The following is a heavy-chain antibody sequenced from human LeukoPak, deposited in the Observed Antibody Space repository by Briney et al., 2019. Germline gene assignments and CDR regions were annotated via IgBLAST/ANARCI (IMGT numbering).Heavy chain of an antibody. D-gene: IGHD6-19*01. V-gene: IGHV3-23*01. Sequence: GASLRLSCAASGFTFSSYAITWVRQAPGKGLEWVSAVSGSGGNTSYADSVKGRFTISRDNSKNTLYLQMNSLRAEDTAVYHCAKDRSSGWYTTLVYWGQGVLVTVSS. CDR3: AKDRSSGWYTTLVY. J-gene: IGHJ4*02. CDR1: GFTFSSYA. CDR2: VSGSGGNT.